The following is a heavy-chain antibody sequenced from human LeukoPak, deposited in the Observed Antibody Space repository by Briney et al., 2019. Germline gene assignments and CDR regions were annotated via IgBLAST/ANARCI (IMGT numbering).Heavy chain of an antibody. V-gene: IGHV4-39*07. CDR2: IYYSGNT. Sequence: SETLSLTCTVSGGSISSSGYYWGWIRQPPGKGLEWIGSIYYSGNTYYNPSLKSRVTISVDTSKNQFSLKLSSVTAADTAVYYCARDSSSWYGWSRGNWFDPWGQGTLVTVSS. CDR1: GGSISSSGYY. J-gene: IGHJ5*02. CDR3: ARDSSSWYGWSRGNWFDP. D-gene: IGHD6-13*01.